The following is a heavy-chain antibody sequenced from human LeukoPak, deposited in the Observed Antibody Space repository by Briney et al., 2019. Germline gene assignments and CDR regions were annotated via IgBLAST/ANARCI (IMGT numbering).Heavy chain of an antibody. CDR3: ARDTYDYYFDP. V-gene: IGHV4-4*07. CDR1: GGSISSYF. Sequence: SETLSLTCTVSGGSISSYFWSWVRQPAGKGLEWIGRIYSSGSTNYNPSLKSRVAISLDTSKNQFSLKLSSVTAADTAVYYCARDTYDYYFDPWGQGTLVTVSS. J-gene: IGHJ5*02. CDR2: IYSSGST. D-gene: IGHD5-12*01.